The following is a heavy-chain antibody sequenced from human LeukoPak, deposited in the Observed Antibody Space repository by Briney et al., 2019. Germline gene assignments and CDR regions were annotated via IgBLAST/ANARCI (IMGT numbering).Heavy chain of an antibody. D-gene: IGHD2-2*02. CDR2: IIPIFGTA. J-gene: IGHJ6*02. Sequence: SVKVSCKASGGTFSSYAISWVRQAPGQGLEWMGGIIPIFGTANYAQKFQGRVTITADESTSTAYMELSSLRSEDTAVYYCARDPQLEFCSSTSCYSEVDVWGQGTTVTVSS. CDR3: ARDPQLEFCSSTSCYSEVDV. V-gene: IGHV1-69*01. CDR1: GGTFSSYA.